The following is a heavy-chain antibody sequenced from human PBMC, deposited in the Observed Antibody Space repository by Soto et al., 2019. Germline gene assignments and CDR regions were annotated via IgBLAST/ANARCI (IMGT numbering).Heavy chain of an antibody. J-gene: IGHJ4*02. Sequence: PGGSLRLSCAASGFTFSSYWMHWVRQAPGKGLEWVSAISGSGGSTYYADSVKGRFTISRDNSKNTLYLQMNSLRAEDTAVYYCAKYSSGWYFYFDYWGQGTLVTVSS. D-gene: IGHD6-19*01. CDR2: ISGSGGST. CDR1: GFTFSSYW. V-gene: IGHV3-23*01. CDR3: AKYSSGWYFYFDY.